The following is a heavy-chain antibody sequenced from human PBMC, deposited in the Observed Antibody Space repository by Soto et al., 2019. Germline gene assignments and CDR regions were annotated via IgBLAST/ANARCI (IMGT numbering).Heavy chain of an antibody. V-gene: IGHV4-38-2*02. CDR1: GYSISSGYY. CDR3: ARDLRHGMDV. Sequence: SETLSLTCAVSGYSISSGYYWGCIRQPPGKGLEWIGSIYHSGSTYYNPSLKSRVTISVDTSKNQFSLKLSSVTAADTAVYYCARDLRHGMDVWGQGTTVTVSS. J-gene: IGHJ6*02. CDR2: IYHSGST.